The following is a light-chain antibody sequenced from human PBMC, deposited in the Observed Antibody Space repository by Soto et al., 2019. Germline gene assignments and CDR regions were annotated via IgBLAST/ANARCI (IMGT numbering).Light chain of an antibody. CDR2: AVS. CDR3: CSYTSLSTVV. V-gene: IGLV2-14*01. CDR1: SSDVGGYNH. J-gene: IGLJ2*01. Sequence: QSVLTQPASVSGSPGQSITISCTGTSSDVGGYNHVSWYQHSPGKAPKLIVFAVSDRPSGVSHRFSGSKSGNTASLTISGLLAEDEADYYCCSYTSLSTVVFGGGTKLTVL.